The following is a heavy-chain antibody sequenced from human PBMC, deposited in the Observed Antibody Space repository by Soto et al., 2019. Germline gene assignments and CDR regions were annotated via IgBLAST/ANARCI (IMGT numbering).Heavy chain of an antibody. CDR2: ISSSSSYI. CDR1: GFTFSSYS. Sequence: GSLRLSCAASGFTFSSYSMNWVRQAPGKGLEWVSSISSSSSYIYYADSVKGRFTISRDNAKNSLYLQMNSLRAEDTAVYYCARDSRGYSYGSGSHYYYYGMDVWG. V-gene: IGHV3-21*01. CDR3: ARDSRGYSYGSGSHYYYYGMDV. J-gene: IGHJ6*02. D-gene: IGHD5-18*01.